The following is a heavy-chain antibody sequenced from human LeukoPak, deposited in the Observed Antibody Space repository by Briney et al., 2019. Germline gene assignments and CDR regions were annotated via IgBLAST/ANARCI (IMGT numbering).Heavy chain of an antibody. CDR2: IIPIFGTA. J-gene: IGHJ4*02. D-gene: IGHD5-18*01. V-gene: IGHV1-69*13. Sequence: ASVKVSCKASGGTFSSYAISWVRQAPGQGLEWMGGIIPIFGTANYAQKFQGRVTITADESTSTAYMELSSLSSEDTAIYYCARGKGYSYVYGTDYWGQGTLVTVSS. CDR1: GGTFSSYA. CDR3: ARGKGYSYVYGTDY.